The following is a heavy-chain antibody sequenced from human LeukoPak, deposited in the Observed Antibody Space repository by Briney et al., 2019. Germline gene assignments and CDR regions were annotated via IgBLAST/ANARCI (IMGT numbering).Heavy chain of an antibody. J-gene: IGHJ4*02. CDR1: GGSINTYY. V-gene: IGHV4-59*01. CDR3: ARRGVKTTRFDY. CDR2: LYNSGTT. D-gene: IGHD1-1*01. Sequence: SETLSLTCTVSGGSINTYYWSWIRQPPGKGLEWIGYLYNSGTTNYNPSLKSRVSISGVTSKNQFSLKLISVTAADTAVYYCARRGVKTTRFDYWGQGILVTVSS.